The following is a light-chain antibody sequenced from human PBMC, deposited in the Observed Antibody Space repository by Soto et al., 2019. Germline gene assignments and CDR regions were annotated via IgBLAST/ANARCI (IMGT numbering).Light chain of an antibody. V-gene: IGKV1-33*01. J-gene: IGKJ5*01. CDR2: DAS. Sequence: DIQMTQSPSSLSASVGDRVTITCQASQDISNYLNWYQQKPGKAPKLLIYDASNLETGVPSRFSGSGSGTAFTFTISSLQPEDIAKSYCPQYDNLPITFGQETRLEIK. CDR3: PQYDNLPIT. CDR1: QDISNY.